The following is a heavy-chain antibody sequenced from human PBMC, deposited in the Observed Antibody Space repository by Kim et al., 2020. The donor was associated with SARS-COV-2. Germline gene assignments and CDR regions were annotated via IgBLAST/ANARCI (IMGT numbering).Heavy chain of an antibody. D-gene: IGHD3-10*01. CDR3: ARATDYYGSGRNDAFDI. V-gene: IGHV3-11*06. J-gene: IGHJ3*02. Sequence: NGRLTISRDNAKNSLYLKMNSLRAEDTAVYYCARATDYYGSGRNDAFDIWGQGTMVTVSS.